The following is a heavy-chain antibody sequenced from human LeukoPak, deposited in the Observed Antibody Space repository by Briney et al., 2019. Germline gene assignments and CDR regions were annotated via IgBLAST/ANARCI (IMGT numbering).Heavy chain of an antibody. CDR2: IRSKAYGGTT. Sequence: GGSLRLSCTASGFTFGDYAMSWVRQAPGKGLEWVGFIRSKAYGGTTEYAASVKGRFTISRDDSKSIAYLQMNSLKTEDTAVYYCTRVRGVLWFGENWFDPWGQGTQVTVSS. CDR3: TRVRGVLWFGENWFDP. V-gene: IGHV3-49*04. J-gene: IGHJ5*02. D-gene: IGHD3-10*01. CDR1: GFTFGDYA.